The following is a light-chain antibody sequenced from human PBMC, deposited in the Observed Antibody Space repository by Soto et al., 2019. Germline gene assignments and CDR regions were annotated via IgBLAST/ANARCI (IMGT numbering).Light chain of an antibody. CDR3: SSYTRSSTYV. J-gene: IGLJ1*01. V-gene: IGLV2-14*01. CDR1: SNDVGGSNY. CDR2: DVN. Sequence: QSVLTQPASVSGSPGQSITISCTGTSNDVGGSNYVSWYQQHPDKAPKIMIYDVNNRPSGVSNRFSGSKSGNTASLTISGLQAEDEADYYCSSYTRSSTYVFGTGTKLTVL.